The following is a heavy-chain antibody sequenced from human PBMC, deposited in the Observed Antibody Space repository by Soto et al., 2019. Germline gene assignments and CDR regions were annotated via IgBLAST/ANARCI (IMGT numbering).Heavy chain of an antibody. CDR3: ARPHGGSSGWDNWFDP. D-gene: IGHD6-25*01. CDR1: GGSISSYY. V-gene: IGHV4-59*01. Sequence: PSETLSLTCTFSGGSISSYYWSWIRQPPGKGLEWIGYIYYSGSTNYNPSLKSRVTISVDTSKNQFSLKLSSVTAADTAVYYCARPHGGSSGWDNWFDPWGQGTLVTVS. CDR2: IYYSGST. J-gene: IGHJ5*02.